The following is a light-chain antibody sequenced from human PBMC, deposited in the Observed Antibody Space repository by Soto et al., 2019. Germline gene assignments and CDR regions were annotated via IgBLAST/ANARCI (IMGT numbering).Light chain of an antibody. CDR1: QSVSSSY. V-gene: IGKV3-20*01. Sequence: EIVLTQSPGTLSLSPGERATLSCRASQSVSSSYLAWYQQKPGQAPRLLIYDASSRATGIPDRFSGSGSGTDFTLTISRLEPEDCAVYYCQQYCSSPRTFGQGTKVEIK. J-gene: IGKJ1*01. CDR2: DAS. CDR3: QQYCSSPRT.